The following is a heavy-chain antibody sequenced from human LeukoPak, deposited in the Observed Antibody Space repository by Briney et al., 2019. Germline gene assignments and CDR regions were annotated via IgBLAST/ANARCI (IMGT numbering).Heavy chain of an antibody. CDR1: GYTFTSYG. D-gene: IGHD2-8*01. CDR2: ISAYNGNT. Sequence: GASVKVSCKASGYTFTSYGISWVRQAPGQGLEWMGWISAYNGNTNYAQKLQGRVTMTTDTSTSTAYMELRSLRSDDTAVYYCARDQRAVKGPWGIVLMVYAIRMYNWFDPWGQGTLVTVSS. CDR3: ARDQRAVKGPWGIVLMVYAIRMYNWFDP. J-gene: IGHJ5*02. V-gene: IGHV1-18*01.